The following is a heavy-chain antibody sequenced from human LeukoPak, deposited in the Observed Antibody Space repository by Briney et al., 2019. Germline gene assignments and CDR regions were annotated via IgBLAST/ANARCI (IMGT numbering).Heavy chain of an antibody. D-gene: IGHD3-10*01. CDR1: GGSITSGIYH. V-gene: IGHV4-30-4*01. Sequence: SETLSLTCTVSGGSITSGIYHWSWIRQPPGKGVEWIGYMYYSGSTYYNPSRKSRVFISVDTSTNQFSLKLGSVTAADTAVYYCARYFGSGGYPFDYWGQGTLVTVSS. CDR2: MYYSGST. CDR3: ARYFGSGGYPFDY. J-gene: IGHJ4*02.